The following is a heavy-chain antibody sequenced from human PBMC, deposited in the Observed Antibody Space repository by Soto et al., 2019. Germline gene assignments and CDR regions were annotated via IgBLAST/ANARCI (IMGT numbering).Heavy chain of an antibody. CDR3: PSVIVGRSNNHYYRPRGASLGY. D-gene: IGHD2-15*01. CDR2: IFYTGRA. J-gene: IGHJ4*02. CDR1: GGSINSPSHY. Sequence: SETLSLTCTLSGGSINSPSHYWGWVRQPPGKGLEWIGSIFYTGRAYYTPSLKSRVTISVDTSKNQFSLKLSSVTAADTAVYYGPSVIVGRSNNHYYRPRGASLGYWGQGTLSTVSS. V-gene: IGHV4-39*07.